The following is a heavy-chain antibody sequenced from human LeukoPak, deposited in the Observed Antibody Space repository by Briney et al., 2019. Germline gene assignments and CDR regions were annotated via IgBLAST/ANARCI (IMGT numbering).Heavy chain of an antibody. V-gene: IGHV1-2*02. CDR1: GYTFTGYY. CDR3: ARGLEYSSSSGLGGGY. CDR2: INPNSGGT. J-gene: IGHJ4*02. Sequence: GASVKVSCKASGYTFTGYYMHWVRQAPGQGLEWMGWINPNSGGTNYAQKFQGRVTMTGDTSISTAYMELSRLRSDDTAVYYCARGLEYSSSSGLGGGYWGQGTLVTVSS. D-gene: IGHD6-6*01.